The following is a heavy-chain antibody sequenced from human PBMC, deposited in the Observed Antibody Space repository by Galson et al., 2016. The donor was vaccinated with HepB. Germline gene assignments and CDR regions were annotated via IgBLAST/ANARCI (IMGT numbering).Heavy chain of an antibody. J-gene: IGHJ4*02. CDR1: GVSISDYY. Sequence: SETLSLTCSVSGVSISDYYWSWIRQPPGRGLEWIGHIYHTGFNKYNPSLKSRVSISVDKSKNQFSLSLESLVASDTAVYFCANMVTSRPVTKWGQGILVTVSS. CDR2: IYHTGFN. V-gene: IGHV4-4*09. CDR3: ANMVTSRPVTK. D-gene: IGHD4-17*01.